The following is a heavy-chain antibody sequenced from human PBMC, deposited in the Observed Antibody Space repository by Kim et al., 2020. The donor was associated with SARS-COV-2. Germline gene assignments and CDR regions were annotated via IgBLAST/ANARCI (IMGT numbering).Heavy chain of an antibody. V-gene: IGHV3-30*18. D-gene: IGHD3-22*01. CDR3: AKFAFDSSGATRHFDS. CDR2: ISYNGGNK. CDR1: GFIFMSYA. Sequence: GGSLRLSCAASGFIFMSYAMHWVRQAPGKGLEWVAIISYNGGNKYYADSVKGRFTISRDNSQNRLYLQMNSLSAEDTAVYYCAKFAFDSSGATRHFDSWGQGTLVTVSS. J-gene: IGHJ4*02.